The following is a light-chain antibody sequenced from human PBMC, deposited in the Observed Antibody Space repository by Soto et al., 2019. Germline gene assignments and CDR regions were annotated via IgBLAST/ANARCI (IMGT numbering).Light chain of an antibody. CDR1: QSVSSNY. CDR3: QHYGDSPRR. CDR2: GAS. V-gene: IGKV3-20*01. J-gene: IGKJ1*01. Sequence: EIVLTQSPGTLSLSPGDRATLSCRASQSVSSNYLAWYQQKPGQAPRLPIYGASSRATGVPDRFTGSGSGTDFTLTISRLEPEDFVMYYCQHYGDSPRRFGQGTKVEI.